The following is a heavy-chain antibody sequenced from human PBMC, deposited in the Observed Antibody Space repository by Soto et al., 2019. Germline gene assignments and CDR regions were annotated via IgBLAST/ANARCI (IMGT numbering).Heavy chain of an antibody. CDR3: ARRYGWLYFDY. Sequence: SETLSLTCTVSGDSTSSSSYFWGWIRQPPGKGLEWIGTIFYSGSTYYNPSLKSRVTISVDTSKNQFSLKLTSVTAADTALYYCARRYGWLYFDYWGQGSLVTVS. CDR2: IFYSGST. D-gene: IGHD3-10*01. J-gene: IGHJ4*02. CDR1: GDSTSSSSYF. V-gene: IGHV4-39*01.